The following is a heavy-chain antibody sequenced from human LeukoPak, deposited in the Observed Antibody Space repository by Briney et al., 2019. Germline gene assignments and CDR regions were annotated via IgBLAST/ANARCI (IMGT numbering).Heavy chain of an antibody. CDR1: GLTFSTSA. CDR3: ATETNGRHYDY. D-gene: IGHD1-14*01. CDR2: IGPTGSDR. V-gene: IGHV3-21*06. J-gene: IGHJ4*02. Sequence: PGGSLRLSCTASGLTFSTSAFNWVRQDPGKGLEWVASIGPTGSDRYHADSIKGRFTISRDNANNFLYLQMNSLRAEDTAVYYCATETNGRHYDYWGQGTLLTVSS.